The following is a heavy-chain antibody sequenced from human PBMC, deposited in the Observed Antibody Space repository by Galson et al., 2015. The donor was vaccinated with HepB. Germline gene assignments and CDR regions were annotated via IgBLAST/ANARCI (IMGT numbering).Heavy chain of an antibody. CDR3: AKTVTSSDYFDY. CDR1: GYTFTSYG. V-gene: IGHV1-18*01. J-gene: IGHJ4*02. D-gene: IGHD4-17*01. Sequence: SVKVSCKASGYTFTSYGISWVRQAPGQGLEWMGWISAYNGNTNYAQKLQGRVTMTTDTSTSTAYMELRGLRSDDTAVYYCAKTVTSSDYFDYWGQGTPVTVSS. CDR2: ISAYNGNT.